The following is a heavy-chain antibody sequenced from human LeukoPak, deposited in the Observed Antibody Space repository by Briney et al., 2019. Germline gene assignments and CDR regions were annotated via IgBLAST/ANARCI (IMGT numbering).Heavy chain of an antibody. J-gene: IGHJ3*02. V-gene: IGHV3-23*01. CDR1: GFTFSSSA. CDR2: TSGSGGST. Sequence: PGGSLRLPCAASGFTFSSSAMTWVRQAPGKGLEWVSATSGSGGSTYYADSVKGRFTISRDNSKNTLYLQMNSLRAEDMALYYCAKEGVPGDDAFDIWGQGTMVTVSS. D-gene: IGHD1-14*01. CDR3: AKEGVPGDDAFDI.